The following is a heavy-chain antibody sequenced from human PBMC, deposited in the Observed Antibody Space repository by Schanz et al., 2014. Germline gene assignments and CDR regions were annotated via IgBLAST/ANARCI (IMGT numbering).Heavy chain of an antibody. D-gene: IGHD6-19*01. CDR2: ITASGDYM. CDR1: RFTFSSYS. CDR3: AKERDITGWNHGDY. Sequence: EVQLVESGGGLVKPGGSLRLSCEASRFTFSSYSFNWVRQAPGKGLEWVSSITASGDYMHYADSVKGRFTISRDNARNSLYLQMNNLRVEDTAVYHCAKERDITGWNHGDYWGQGTLVTVSS. J-gene: IGHJ4*02. V-gene: IGHV3-21*01.